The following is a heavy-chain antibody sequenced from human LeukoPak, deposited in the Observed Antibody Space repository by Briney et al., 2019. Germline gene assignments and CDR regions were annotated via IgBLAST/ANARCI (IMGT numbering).Heavy chain of an antibody. CDR1: GGSFSGYY. CDR3: ARDTYYYGSGSYQYYFDY. D-gene: IGHD3-10*01. J-gene: IGHJ4*02. Sequence: PSETLSLTCAVYGGSFSGYYWSWIRQPPGKGLEWIGEINHSGSTNYNPSLKSRVTISVDTSKNQFSLKLSSVTAADTAVYCCARDTYYYGSGSYQYYFDYWGQGTLVTVSS. V-gene: IGHV4-34*01. CDR2: INHSGST.